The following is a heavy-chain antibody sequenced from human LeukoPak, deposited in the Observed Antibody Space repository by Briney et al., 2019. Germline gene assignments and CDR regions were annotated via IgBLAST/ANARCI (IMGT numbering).Heavy chain of an antibody. CDR2: ISAYNGNT. V-gene: IGHV1-18*01. Sequence: GASVKVSCKASGYTFINYGINWVRQAPGHGLEWIGWISAYNGNTNYAQKLQGRVTMTTDTSTSTAYMELRSLRSDDTAVYYCARGDLGEYLDYWGQGTLVIVSS. CDR3: ARGDLGEYLDY. J-gene: IGHJ4*02. CDR1: GYTFINYG.